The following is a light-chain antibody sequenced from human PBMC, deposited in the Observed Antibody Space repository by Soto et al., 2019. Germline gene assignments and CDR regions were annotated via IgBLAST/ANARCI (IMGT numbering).Light chain of an antibody. CDR3: HRHETYPLA. J-gene: IGKJ4*01. V-gene: IGKV1-5*03. Sequence: TQMTQSPSTLSASLGDSVSLTCRASRDIGTWLAWFQQKPGRAPNLLIYRASTLARGVPSRFSGSGSGTEFTLTISSLQADDFATYYCHRHETYPLAFGGGTKVDI. CDR1: RDIGTW. CDR2: RAS.